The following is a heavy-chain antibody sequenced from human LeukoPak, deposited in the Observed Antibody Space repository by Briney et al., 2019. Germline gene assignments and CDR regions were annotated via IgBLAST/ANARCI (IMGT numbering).Heavy chain of an antibody. CDR1: GYSISSGYY. Sequence: PSETLSLTCTVSGYSISSGYYWGWIRQSPGKGLEWIGTIYQSGSTYYNPSLKSRVTISVDTSKNQFSLKLSSVTAADTAVYYCARRRPPSETGAFDIWGQGTMVTVSS. V-gene: IGHV4-38-2*02. CDR2: IYQSGST. CDR3: ARRRPPSETGAFDI. J-gene: IGHJ3*02.